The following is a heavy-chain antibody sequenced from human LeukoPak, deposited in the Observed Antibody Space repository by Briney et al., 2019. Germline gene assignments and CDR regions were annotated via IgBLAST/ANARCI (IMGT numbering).Heavy chain of an antibody. D-gene: IGHD1-26*01. CDR2: IYYSGTT. CDR1: GGSIGSNSYY. J-gene: IGHJ3*02. V-gene: IGHV4-39*01. CDR3: ARRDRGLLGEAFDI. Sequence: PSETLSLTYTVSGGSIGSNSYYWGWIRQPPGKGLEWIGSIYYSGTTYYNPSLKSRVTISVDTSKNQFSLKLSSVTAADTAVYYCARRDRGLLGEAFDIWGQGTMVTVSS.